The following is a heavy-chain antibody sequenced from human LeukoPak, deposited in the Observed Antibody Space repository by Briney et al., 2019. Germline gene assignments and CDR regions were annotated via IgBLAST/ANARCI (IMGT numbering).Heavy chain of an antibody. CDR1: GGTFSSYA. D-gene: IGHD6-19*01. CDR2: IIPILGIA. V-gene: IGHV1-69*04. CDR3: ARDSVAVAGTPFDY. Sequence: SVKVSCKASGGTFSSYAISWVRQAPGQGLEWMGRIIPILGIANYAQKFQDRVTITADKSTSTAYMELSSLRSEDTAVYYCARDSVAVAGTPFDYWGQGTLVTVSS. J-gene: IGHJ4*02.